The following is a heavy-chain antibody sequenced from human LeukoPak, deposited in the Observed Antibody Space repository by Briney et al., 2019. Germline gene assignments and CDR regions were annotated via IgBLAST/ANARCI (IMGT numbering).Heavy chain of an antibody. CDR2: FDPENAEI. V-gene: IGHV1-24*01. CDR3: ATRGSDFWSGFDY. J-gene: IGHJ4*02. CDR1: GNTLRELP. Sequence: ASVKVSCKLSGNTLRELPIQWVRQAGGKGLEWMAGFDPENAEIVYAQKFQGRVTMTEDTSTNTAYMKLTSLTSDDTALYYCATRGSDFWSGFDYWGQGTQVTVSS. D-gene: IGHD3-3*01.